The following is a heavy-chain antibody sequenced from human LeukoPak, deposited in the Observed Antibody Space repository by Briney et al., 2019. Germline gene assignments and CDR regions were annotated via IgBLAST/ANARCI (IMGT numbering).Heavy chain of an antibody. CDR2: MNPNSGNT. J-gene: IGHJ3*02. V-gene: IGHV1-8*01. D-gene: IGHD4-17*01. CDR3: ARDSTVTTRDAFDI. CDR1: GYTFTSYD. Sequence: ASVKVSCKASGYTFTSYDINWVRQATGQGLEWMGWMNPNSGNTGYAQKFQGRVTITRNTSISTAYMELSSLRSEDTAVYYCARDSTVTTRDAFDIWGQGTMVTVSS.